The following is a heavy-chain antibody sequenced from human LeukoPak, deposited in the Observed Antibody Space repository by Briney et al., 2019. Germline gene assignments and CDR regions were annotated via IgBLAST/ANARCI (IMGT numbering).Heavy chain of an antibody. D-gene: IGHD1-1*01. CDR3: ATGRERRITD. V-gene: IGHV4-38-2*01. Sequence: SETLSLTCDVSGFSISLGYYWVWIRQPAGRGLEWIGSIHPSGTTFYNSSLNSRITMTIDAPKNQFSLRLSLVTAVDTAVYFCATGRERRITDWGQGTLVTVSS. J-gene: IGHJ4*02. CDR1: GFSISLGYY. CDR2: IHPSGTT.